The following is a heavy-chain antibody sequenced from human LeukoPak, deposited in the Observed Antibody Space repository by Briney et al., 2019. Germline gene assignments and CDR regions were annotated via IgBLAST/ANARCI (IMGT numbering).Heavy chain of an antibody. J-gene: IGHJ4*02. Sequence: PGGSLRLSCAASGFTFSNYAMSWVRQAPGKGLEWVSAISGSGTSPYYADSVKGRFTISRDNSKNTLYLQMNSLRAEDTAVYYCAKGFSDFWSGYGYWGQGTLVTVSS. CDR3: AKGFSDFWSGYGY. D-gene: IGHD3-3*01. CDR2: ISGSGTSP. V-gene: IGHV3-23*01. CDR1: GFTFSNYA.